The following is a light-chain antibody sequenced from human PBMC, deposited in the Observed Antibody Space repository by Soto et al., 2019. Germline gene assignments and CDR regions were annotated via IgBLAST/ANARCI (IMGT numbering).Light chain of an antibody. CDR1: QSVNYI. V-gene: IGKV3-15*01. CDR2: GAS. CDR3: QQYNNWPTIT. Sequence: EIVMTQSPATLSVSPGLGSTLPCMAGQSVNYILAWYQQKPGQAPRLLLYGASTRATGVPARFGGSGSGTDFTLTISSLQSDDFAVFYCQQYNNWPTITFGQGTRLEIK. J-gene: IGKJ5*01.